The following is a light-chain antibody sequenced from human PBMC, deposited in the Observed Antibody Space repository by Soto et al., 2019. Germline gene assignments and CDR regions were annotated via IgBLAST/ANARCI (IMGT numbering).Light chain of an antibody. J-gene: IGKJ5*01. CDR2: KAS. Sequence: DIQMIQSPSTLSASAGDRVTITCRASQSISSWLAWYQQKPGKAPKLLIYKASSLESGVPSRFSGSGSGTEFTLTISSLQPDDFATYYCQQYNSYPYTFGQGTRLEIK. CDR1: QSISSW. CDR3: QQYNSYPYT. V-gene: IGKV1-5*03.